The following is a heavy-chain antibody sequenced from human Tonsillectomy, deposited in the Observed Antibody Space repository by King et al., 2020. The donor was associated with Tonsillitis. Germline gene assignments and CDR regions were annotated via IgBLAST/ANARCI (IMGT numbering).Heavy chain of an antibody. Sequence: QLVQSGGGLVQPGGSLRLSCAASGFTFNNYGMSWVRQAPGKGLEWVANIRQDGSDQYYVDSVKGRFTISRDNAKNSLYLQMNSLRAEDTAVYYCASFWSGYFDYWGQGTLVTVSS. J-gene: IGHJ4*02. CDR2: IRQDGSDQ. V-gene: IGHV3-7*01. D-gene: IGHD3-3*01. CDR1: GFTFNNYG. CDR3: ASFWSGYFDY.